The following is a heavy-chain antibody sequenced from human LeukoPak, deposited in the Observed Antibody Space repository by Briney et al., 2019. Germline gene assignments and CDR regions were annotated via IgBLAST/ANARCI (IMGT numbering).Heavy chain of an antibody. CDR2: ISWNGGST. CDR3: ARDGSSVWYSDY. J-gene: IGHJ4*02. D-gene: IGHD6-19*01. V-gene: IGHV3-20*01. CDR1: GFTFDDYG. Sequence: RAGGSLRLACAAAGFTFDDYGMRWVRHDAGKGREWVSGISWNGGSTGYAESVKRRFTIYRDNAKNSLYLQMNSLRADDTALYHCARDGSSVWYSDYWGQGTLITVSS.